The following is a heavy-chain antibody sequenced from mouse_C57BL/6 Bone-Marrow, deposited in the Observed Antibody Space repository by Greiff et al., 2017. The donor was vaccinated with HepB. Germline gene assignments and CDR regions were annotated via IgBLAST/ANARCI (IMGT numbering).Heavy chain of an antibody. Sequence: EVMLVESGGDLVKPGGSLKLSCAASGFTFSSYGMSWVRQTPDKRLEWVATISSGGSYTYYPDSVKGRFTISRDNAKNTLHLQMSSLKSEDTAMYYCARPHYYGSSTDYWGQGTTLTVSS. CDR3: ARPHYYGSSTDY. CDR1: GFTFSSYG. J-gene: IGHJ2*01. CDR2: ISSGGSYT. D-gene: IGHD1-1*01. V-gene: IGHV5-6*02.